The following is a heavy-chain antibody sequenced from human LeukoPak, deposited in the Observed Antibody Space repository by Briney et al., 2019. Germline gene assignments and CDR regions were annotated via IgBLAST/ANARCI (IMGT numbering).Heavy chain of an antibody. D-gene: IGHD3-10*01. CDR3: ARSTRGSALRT. CDR2: IYYSGST. J-gene: IGHJ4*02. CDR1: GASMSSHY. Sequence: SETLSLTCTVSGASMSSHYWSWIRQPPGKGLEWIGYIYYSGSTNYKPSLKSRVSISVDRSKNQFSLKLSSVTAADTAVYFCARSTRGSALRTWGQGTLVTVSS. V-gene: IGHV4-59*11.